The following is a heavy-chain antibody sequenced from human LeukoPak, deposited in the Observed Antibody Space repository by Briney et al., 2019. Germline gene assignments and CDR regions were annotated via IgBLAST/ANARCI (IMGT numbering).Heavy chain of an antibody. V-gene: IGHV3-15*01. Sequence: GGSLRLSCEASGFTFSNAWMSWVRQAPGKGLEWVGRIKSKTDGGTTDYAASVKGRFTISRDDSKNTLYLQMNSLKTEDTAVYYCTTARGISNMVRGVIDYWGQGTLVTVSS. CDR1: GFTFSNAW. D-gene: IGHD3-10*01. J-gene: IGHJ4*02. CDR3: TTARGISNMVRGVIDY. CDR2: IKSKTDGGTT.